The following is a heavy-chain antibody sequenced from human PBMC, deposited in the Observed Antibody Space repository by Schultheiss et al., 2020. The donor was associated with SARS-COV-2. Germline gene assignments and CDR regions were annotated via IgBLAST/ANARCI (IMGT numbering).Heavy chain of an antibody. CDR1: GFTFSSYG. D-gene: IGHD3-16*01. CDR2: ISYDGSNK. V-gene: IGHV3-30*03. Sequence: GGSLRLSCAASGFTFSSYGMHWVRQAPGKGLEWVAVISYDGSNKYYADSVKGRFTISRDNSKNTLYLQMNSLRAEDTAVYYCARGFGRADYIWGSPTDYWGQGTLVTVSS. J-gene: IGHJ4*02. CDR3: ARGFGRADYIWGSPTDY.